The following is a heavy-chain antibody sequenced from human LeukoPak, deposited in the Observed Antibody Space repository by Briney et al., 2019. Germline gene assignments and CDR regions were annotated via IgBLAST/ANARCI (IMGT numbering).Heavy chain of an antibody. CDR2: IYYSGST. V-gene: IGHV4-59*01. CDR3: ALGYCINGVCYGLDY. Sequence: SETLALTCTVSGGSISSYYWSWIRQPPGKGLEWIGYIYYSGSTMYNTSLKRRVTISVDTSKKQFSLKLRSVTAADTAAYYCALGYCINGVCYGLDYWGHGNLVTVSS. J-gene: IGHJ4*01. D-gene: IGHD2-8*01. CDR1: GGSISSYY.